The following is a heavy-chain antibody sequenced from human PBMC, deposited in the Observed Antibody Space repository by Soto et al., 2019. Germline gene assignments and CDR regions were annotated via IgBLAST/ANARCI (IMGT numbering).Heavy chain of an antibody. V-gene: IGHV3-48*01. Sequence: EVQLVQSGGGLVQPGGSLRLSCAASGFTFSSYNMNWVGQAPGKGLEWVSYISSSGSTIYYADSVKGRFTLSRDNAKHALYLQMNRLRAEDKAVSYWARVASYCDGSGSLYWCQGTLVSVSS. CDR1: GFTFSSYN. D-gene: IGHD3-22*01. J-gene: IGHJ4*02. CDR3: ARVASYCDGSGSLY. CDR2: ISSSGSTI.